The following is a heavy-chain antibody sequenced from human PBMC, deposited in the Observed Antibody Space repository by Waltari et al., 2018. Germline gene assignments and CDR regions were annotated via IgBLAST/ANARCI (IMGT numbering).Heavy chain of an antibody. CDR1: GFTFNPHG. Sequence: QVQLVESGGGVVQPGGSLKLSCAASGFTFNPHGMHWVRQAPGKGLEWVAIIRYDGSIKHYADSVKGRFTISRDNTKNTVYLQMNSLRVEDTAVYYCAKKMDPGGSGSPFDPWGQGTLVTVSS. CDR3: AKKMDPGGSGSPFDP. V-gene: IGHV3-30*02. CDR2: IRYDGSIK. D-gene: IGHD3-10*01. J-gene: IGHJ5*02.